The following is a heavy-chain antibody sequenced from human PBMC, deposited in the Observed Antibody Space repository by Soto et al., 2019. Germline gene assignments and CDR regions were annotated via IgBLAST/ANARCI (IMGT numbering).Heavy chain of an antibody. V-gene: IGHV1-69*13. D-gene: IGHD5-12*01. CDR3: ASGGIVARLTGLGX. CDR2: IIPIFGTA. J-gene: IGHJ4*01. CDR1: GGTFSSYA. Sequence: SVKVSCKASGGTFSSYAISWVRQAPGQGLEWMGGIIPIFGTANYAHTFQGRVTITADESTSTAYMELSSLRSEDTAVYYCASGGIVARLTGLGXWGHGTLVTVSX.